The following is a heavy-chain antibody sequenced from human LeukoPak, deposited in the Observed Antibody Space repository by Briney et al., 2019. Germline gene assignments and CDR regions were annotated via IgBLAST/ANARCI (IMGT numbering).Heavy chain of an antibody. Sequence: ASVKVSCKASGGTFSSYAISWVRQAPGQGLEWMGGIIPIFGTANYAQKFQGRVTITADESTSTAYMELSSLRSEDTAVYYCARASQDMVTLRPYYFDYWGQGTLVTVSS. CDR3: ARASQDMVTLRPYYFDY. V-gene: IGHV1-69*13. D-gene: IGHD4-23*01. CDR1: GGTFSSYA. J-gene: IGHJ4*02. CDR2: IIPIFGTA.